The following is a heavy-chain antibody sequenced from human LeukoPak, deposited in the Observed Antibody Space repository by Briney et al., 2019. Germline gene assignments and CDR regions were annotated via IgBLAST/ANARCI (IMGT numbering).Heavy chain of an antibody. Sequence: ASVKVSCMASGYTFTSYGISWVRQAPGQGLEWMGWISAYNGNTNYAQKLQGRVTMTTDTSTSTAYMELRSLRSDDTAVYYCAKDRDRGVRRYFFDYWGQGTLVTVSS. CDR2: ISAYNGNT. J-gene: IGHJ4*02. CDR1: GYTFTSYG. V-gene: IGHV1-18*01. D-gene: IGHD3-10*01. CDR3: AKDRDRGVRRYFFDY.